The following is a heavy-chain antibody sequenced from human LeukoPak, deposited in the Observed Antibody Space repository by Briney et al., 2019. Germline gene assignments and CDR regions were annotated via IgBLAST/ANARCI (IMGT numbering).Heavy chain of an antibody. Sequence: SETLSLTCTVSVDSISSYYCSWIRHPAGEGLEWIQRIYTSGSTNYNPSLKSRVTMSVDTSKNQFSLKLSSVTAADTAVYYCARDRNDFWSGYYNWFDPWGQGTLVTVSS. CDR3: ARDRNDFWSGYYNWFDP. CDR1: VDSISSYY. D-gene: IGHD3-3*01. V-gene: IGHV4-4*07. CDR2: IYTSGST. J-gene: IGHJ5*02.